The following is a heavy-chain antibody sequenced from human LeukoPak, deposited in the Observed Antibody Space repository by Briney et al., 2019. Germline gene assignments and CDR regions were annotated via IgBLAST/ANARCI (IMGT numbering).Heavy chain of an antibody. CDR3: ARDTTRPIADYYDSSGYSQHDY. CDR1: GYTFTSYY. D-gene: IGHD3-22*01. CDR2: INPSGGST. J-gene: IGHJ4*02. Sequence: ASVKVSCKASGYTFTSYYMHWVRQAPGQGLEWMGIINPSGGSTSYAQKFQGRVTMTRDTSTSTVYMELRSLRSDDTAVYYCARDTTRPIADYYDSSGYSQHDYWGQGTLVTVSS. V-gene: IGHV1-46*01.